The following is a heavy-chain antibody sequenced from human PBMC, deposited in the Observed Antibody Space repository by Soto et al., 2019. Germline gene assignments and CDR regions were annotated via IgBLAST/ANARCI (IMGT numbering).Heavy chain of an antibody. J-gene: IGHJ6*02. Sequence: EVQLVESGGGLVKPGGSLRLSCVTSGFTFSGNTMNWVRQAPGKGLEWVASITSSGSYVYYAESVKGRFSVSRDNAKNSLSLQMDSLRPDDTAIYFCVKDEGIEAMDVWGQGTTVNVSS. CDR2: ITSSGSYV. V-gene: IGHV3-21*01. CDR1: GFTFSGNT. D-gene: IGHD3-3*02. CDR3: VKDEGIEAMDV.